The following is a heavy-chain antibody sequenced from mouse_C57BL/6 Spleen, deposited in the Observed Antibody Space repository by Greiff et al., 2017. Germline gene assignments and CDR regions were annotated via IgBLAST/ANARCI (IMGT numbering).Heavy chain of an antibody. CDR2: ISSGSSTI. Sequence: EVKLMESGGGLVKPGGSLKLSCAASGFTFSDYGMHWVRQAPEKGLEWVAYISSGSSTIYYADTVKGRFTISRDNAKNTLCLQMTSLRSEDTAMYYCARGTYGYDMDYWGQGTSVTVSS. J-gene: IGHJ4*01. V-gene: IGHV5-17*01. CDR3: ARGTYGYDMDY. D-gene: IGHD5-1*01. CDR1: GFTFSDYG.